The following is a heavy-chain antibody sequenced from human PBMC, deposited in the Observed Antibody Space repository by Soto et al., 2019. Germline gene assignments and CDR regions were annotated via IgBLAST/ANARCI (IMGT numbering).Heavy chain of an antibody. Sequence: EVQVVESGGGLVKPGGSLRLSCAASGFSFSDAWMTWVRQAPGAGLEWVGHIKSKTDGGTTDYAAPVKGRFTISRDASKTTVYLQMNSLRAEDTAVYYCARDGGIAARPKHLDYWGQGTLVTVSS. V-gene: IGHV3-15*01. D-gene: IGHD6-6*01. CDR1: GFSFSDAW. J-gene: IGHJ4*02. CDR3: ARDGGIAARPKHLDY. CDR2: IKSKTDGGTT.